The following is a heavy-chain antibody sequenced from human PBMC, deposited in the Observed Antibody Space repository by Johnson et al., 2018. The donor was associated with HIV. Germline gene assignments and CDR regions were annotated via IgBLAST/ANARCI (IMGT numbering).Heavy chain of an antibody. CDR1: GFTFSSYG. D-gene: IGHD5-18*01. CDR2: ISFDGRNK. V-gene: IGHV3-30*04. CDR3: ARGRRIQLWLLADAFDI. J-gene: IGHJ3*02. Sequence: QVKLVESGGGVVQPGRPLRLSCAASGFTFSSYGLHWVRQAPGKGLEWVAVISFDGRNKFYADSVKGRFTISRDNSKNTLYLQMNSLRAEDTAVYYCARGRRIQLWLLADAFDIWGQGTMVTVSS.